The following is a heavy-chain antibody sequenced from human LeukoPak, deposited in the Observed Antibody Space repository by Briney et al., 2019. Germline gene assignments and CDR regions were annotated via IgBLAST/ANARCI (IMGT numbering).Heavy chain of an antibody. CDR3: ARDSRGSSFRTFDY. J-gene: IGHJ4*02. Sequence: GGSLRLSCAASGFTFSSYSMNWVRQAPGKGLEWVSYISSSSSTIYYADSVKGRFTISRDNAKNSLYLQMNSLRAEDTAVYYCARDSRGSSFRTFDYWGQGTLVTVSS. CDR2: ISSSSSTI. CDR1: GFTFSSYS. D-gene: IGHD6-13*01. V-gene: IGHV3-48*04.